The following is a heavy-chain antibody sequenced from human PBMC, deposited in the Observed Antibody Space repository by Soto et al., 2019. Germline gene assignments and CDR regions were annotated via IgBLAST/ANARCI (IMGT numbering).Heavy chain of an antibody. J-gene: IGHJ6*02. CDR2: IIPIFGTA. CDR3: ARENGDYNPGYYYGMDV. Sequence: QAQLVQSGAEVKKPGSSVKVSCKASGGTFSSYAISWVRQAPGQGLEWMGGIIPIFGTANYAQKFQGRVTITADESTSTAYMELSSLRSEDTAVYYCARENGDYNPGYYYGMDVWGQGTTVTVSS. CDR1: GGTFSSYA. V-gene: IGHV1-69*01. D-gene: IGHD4-17*01.